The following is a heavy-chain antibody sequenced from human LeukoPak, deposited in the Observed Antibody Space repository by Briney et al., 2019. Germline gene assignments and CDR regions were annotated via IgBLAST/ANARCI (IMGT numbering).Heavy chain of an antibody. CDR1: GYTFTSYG. CDR2: ISAYNGNT. Sequence: ASVKVSCKASGYTFTSYGISWVRQAPGQGLEWMGWISAYNGNTNYAQKLQGRVTMTTDTSTSTAYMELRSLRSDDTAVYYCAGGYCSSTSCYPFDHWGQGTLVTVSS. D-gene: IGHD2-2*01. V-gene: IGHV1-18*01. J-gene: IGHJ4*02. CDR3: AGGYCSSTSCYPFDH.